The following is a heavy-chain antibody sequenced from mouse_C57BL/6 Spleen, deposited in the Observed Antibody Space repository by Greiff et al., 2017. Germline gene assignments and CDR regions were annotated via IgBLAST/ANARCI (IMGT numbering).Heavy chain of an antibody. CDR1: GYAFSSSW. J-gene: IGHJ3*01. V-gene: IGHV1-82*01. Sequence: VQVVESGPELVKPGASVKISCKASGYAFSSSWMNWVKQRPGKGLEWIGRIYPGDGDTNYNGKFKGKATLTADKSSSTAYMQLSSLTSEDSAVYFCARREGAYWGQGTLVTVSA. CDR3: ARREGAY. CDR2: IYPGDGDT.